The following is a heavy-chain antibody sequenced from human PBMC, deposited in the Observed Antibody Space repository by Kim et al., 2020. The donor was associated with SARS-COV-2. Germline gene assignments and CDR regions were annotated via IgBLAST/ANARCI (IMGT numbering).Heavy chain of an antibody. CDR3: ARNPGQGLVRHNLFEP. CDR2: INPNRGET. V-gene: IGHV1-2*02. CDR1: GFPFTGHY. Sequence: ASVKVSCKTSGFPFTGHYIHWLRQAPGQRLEWMGWINPNRGETNYAQTFKGRLTLTRDVSITKAYMELSGLTPDDTAKYFCARNPGQGLVRHNLFEPGGQ. J-gene: IGHJ5*02. D-gene: IGHD2-21*01.